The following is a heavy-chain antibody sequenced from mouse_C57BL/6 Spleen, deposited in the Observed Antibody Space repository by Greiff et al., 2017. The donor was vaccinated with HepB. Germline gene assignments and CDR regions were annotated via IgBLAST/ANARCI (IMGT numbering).Heavy chain of an antibody. D-gene: IGHD3-2*02. J-gene: IGHJ3*01. CDR3: ARSQLRFSWFAY. Sequence: QVQLQQSGPELVKPGASVKISCKASGYAFSSSWMNWVKQRPGKGLEWIGRIYPGDGDTNYNGKFKGKATLTADKSSSTAYMQLSSLTSEDSAVYFCARSQLRFSWFAYWGQGTLVTVSA. CDR1: GYAFSSSW. V-gene: IGHV1-82*01. CDR2: IYPGDGDT.